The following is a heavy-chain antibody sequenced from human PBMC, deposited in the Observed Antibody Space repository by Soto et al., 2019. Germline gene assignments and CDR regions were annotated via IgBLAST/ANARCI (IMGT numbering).Heavy chain of an antibody. D-gene: IGHD2-2*01. CDR3: ASSCSSTSCLEVDAFDI. Sequence: ASVKVSCKASGYTFTSYDINWVRQATGQGLEWMGWMNPNSGNTGYAQKFQGRVTMTRNTSINTAYMELSSLRSEDTAVYYCASSCSSTSCLEVDAFDIWGQGTMVTVSS. J-gene: IGHJ3*02. CDR1: GYTFTSYD. V-gene: IGHV1-8*01. CDR2: MNPNSGNT.